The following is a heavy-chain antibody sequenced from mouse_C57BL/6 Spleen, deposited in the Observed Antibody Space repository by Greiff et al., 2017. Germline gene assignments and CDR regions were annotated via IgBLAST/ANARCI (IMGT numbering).Heavy chain of an antibody. CDR2: IWTGGGT. D-gene: IGHD2-5*01. V-gene: IGHV2-9-1*01. CDR3: ARNYYYSNYHYFDY. Sequence: VQLQESGPGLVAPSQSLSITCTVSGFSLTSYAISWVRQPPGKGLEWLGVIWTGGGTNYNSALKSRLSISKDNSTSQVFLKMNSLQTDDTARYYCARNYYYSNYHYFDYWGQGTTRTVSS. J-gene: IGHJ2*01. CDR1: GFSLTSYA.